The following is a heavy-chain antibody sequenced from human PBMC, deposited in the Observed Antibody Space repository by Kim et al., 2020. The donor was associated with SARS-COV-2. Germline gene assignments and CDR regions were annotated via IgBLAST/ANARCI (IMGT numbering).Heavy chain of an antibody. D-gene: IGHD3-10*01. CDR1: GGSISSGGYY. V-gene: IGHV4-31*03. CDR3: ARDFKWFGETSYYYYYGMDV. J-gene: IGHJ6*02. CDR2: IYYSGST. Sequence: SETLSHTCTVSGGSISSGGYYWSWIRQHPGKGLEWIGYIYYSGSTYYNPSLKSRVTISVDTSKNQFSLKLSSVTAADTAVYYCARDFKWFGETSYYYYYGMDVWGQGTTVTVSS.